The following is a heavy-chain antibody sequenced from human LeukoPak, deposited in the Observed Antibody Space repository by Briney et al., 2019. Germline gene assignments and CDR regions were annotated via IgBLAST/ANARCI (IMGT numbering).Heavy chain of an antibody. CDR3: ARRKGDITGNYDAFDL. Sequence: SETLSLTCTVYGGSISSYYSGWIRQPPGKGLEWIGQIYYSGSTNYNPSLRSRVTISLDTSRNQFSLRLSSVTAADTAVYYCARRKGDITGNYDAFDLWGQGRMVTVSS. CDR2: IYYSGST. D-gene: IGHD3-22*01. CDR1: GGSISSYY. V-gene: IGHV4-59*08. J-gene: IGHJ3*01.